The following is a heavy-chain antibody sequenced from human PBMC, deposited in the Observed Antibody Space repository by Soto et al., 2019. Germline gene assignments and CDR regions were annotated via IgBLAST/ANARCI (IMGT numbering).Heavy chain of an antibody. V-gene: IGHV1-8*01. CDR3: ARNDGYNLNWFDP. Sequence: QVQLMQSGADVEKPGASVTVSCKASGYTFTSYDINWVRQATGQGLEWMGWMNPNRANTGYAQKFQGRLTMTRNTSISTAYMELSSLRSEDTAVYYCARNDGYNLNWFDPWGQGTLVTVSS. D-gene: IGHD5-12*01. CDR1: GYTFTSYD. J-gene: IGHJ5*02. CDR2: MNPNRANT.